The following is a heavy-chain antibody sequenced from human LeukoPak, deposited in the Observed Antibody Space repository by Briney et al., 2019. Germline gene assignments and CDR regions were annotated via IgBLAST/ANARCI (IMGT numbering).Heavy chain of an antibody. J-gene: IGHJ4*02. CDR1: GFTFSSYA. Sequence: GGSLRLSCAASGFTFSSYAMHWVRQAPGKGLEWVAVISYDGSNKYYADSVKGRFTISRDNAKNSLYLQMNSLRAEDTAVYYCARVNTKYNDYWGQGTLVTVSS. V-gene: IGHV3-30-3*01. CDR3: ARVNTKYNDY. CDR2: ISYDGSNK. D-gene: IGHD1-1*01.